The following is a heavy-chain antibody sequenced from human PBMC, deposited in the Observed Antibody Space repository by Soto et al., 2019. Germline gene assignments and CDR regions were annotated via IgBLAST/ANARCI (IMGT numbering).Heavy chain of an antibody. D-gene: IGHD3-16*02. CDR2: IYWDGDK. J-gene: IGHJ4*02. Sequence: SGPTLVNPTQTLTLTCTFSGFSLSTSGVGVGWIRQPPGKALEWLAVIYWDGDKRYNPSLKSRLAITKDTSKNQVVLTMTNRDPVDTATYYCAHGGGLYPASGLAPFDQWGQGALVTVSS. CDR1: GFSLSTSGVG. CDR3: AHGGGLYPASGLAPFDQ. V-gene: IGHV2-5*02.